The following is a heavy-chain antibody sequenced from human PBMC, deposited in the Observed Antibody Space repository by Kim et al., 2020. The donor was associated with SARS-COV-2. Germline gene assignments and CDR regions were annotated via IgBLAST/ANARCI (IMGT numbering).Heavy chain of an antibody. CDR1: GYTFTSYY. CDR3: ARDGRPAAMMYYYYYGMVV. D-gene: IGHD2-2*01. V-gene: IGHV1-46*01. Sequence: ASVKVSCKASGYTFTSYYMHWVRQAPGQGLEWMGIINPSGGSTSYAQKFQGRVTMTRDTSTSTVYMELSSLRSEDTAVYYCARDGRPAAMMYYYYYGMVVWGQGTTVTVSS. J-gene: IGHJ6*02. CDR2: INPSGGST.